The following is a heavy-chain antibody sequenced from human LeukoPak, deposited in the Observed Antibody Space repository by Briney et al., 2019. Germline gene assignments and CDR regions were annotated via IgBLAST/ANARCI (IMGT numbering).Heavy chain of an antibody. CDR1: GYTFTSYD. CDR2: IITIFGTA. J-gene: IGHJ4*02. V-gene: IGHV1-69*13. Sequence: SVKASCKASGYTFTSYDINWVRQAAGQGLEWMGSIITIFGTANYAQKFQGRVTITADESTSTAYMELSSLRSEVTAVYYCARVYCSSTSCYRAFDYWGQGILVTVSS. D-gene: IGHD2-2*01. CDR3: ARVYCSSTSCYRAFDY.